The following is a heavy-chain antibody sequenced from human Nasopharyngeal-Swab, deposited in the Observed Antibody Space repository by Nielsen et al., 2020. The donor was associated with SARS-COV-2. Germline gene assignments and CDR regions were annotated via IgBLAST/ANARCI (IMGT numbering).Heavy chain of an antibody. CDR1: GGSISSYY. Sequence: SETLSLTCTASGGSISSYYWSWIRQPAGKGLEWIGRIYTSGSTNYNPSLKSRVTMSVDTSKNQFSLKLSSVTAADTAVYYCARVGIGYNPYGGYVGGRYWFDPWGQGTLVTVSS. V-gene: IGHV4-4*07. CDR3: ARVGIGYNPYGGYVGGRYWFDP. D-gene: IGHD4-17*01. CDR2: IYTSGST. J-gene: IGHJ5*02.